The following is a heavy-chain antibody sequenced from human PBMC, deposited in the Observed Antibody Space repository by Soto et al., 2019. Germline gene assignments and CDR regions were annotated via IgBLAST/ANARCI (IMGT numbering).Heavy chain of an antibody. D-gene: IGHD6-19*01. CDR2: TYYRSKWYK. CDR3: ASGAVADFRRVFDS. Sequence: SQTLSLTCAISGDNVSSNSAAWNWIRQSPSRGLEWLGRTYYRSKWYKDYDLSVKSRITINVDKSKNQISLPLTSVTPEDTAVYYRASGAVADFRRVFDSWGQGTLVTVSS. V-gene: IGHV6-1*01. CDR1: GDNVSSNSAA. J-gene: IGHJ4*02.